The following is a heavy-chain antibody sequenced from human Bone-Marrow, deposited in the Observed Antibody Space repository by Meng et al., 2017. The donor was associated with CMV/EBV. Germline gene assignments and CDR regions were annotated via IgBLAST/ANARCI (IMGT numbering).Heavy chain of an antibody. J-gene: IGHJ6*02. CDR2: INPNSGGT. D-gene: IGHD2-2*02. V-gene: IGHV1-2*02. Sequence: ASVKVSCKASGYTFTSYGISWVRQAPGQGLEWMGWINPNSGGTNYAQKFQGRVTVTRDTSISTAYMELSRLRSDDTAVYYCARGAPAAILAYYYYYGMDVWGQGTTVTVSS. CDR3: ARGAPAAILAYYYYYGMDV. CDR1: GYTFTSYG.